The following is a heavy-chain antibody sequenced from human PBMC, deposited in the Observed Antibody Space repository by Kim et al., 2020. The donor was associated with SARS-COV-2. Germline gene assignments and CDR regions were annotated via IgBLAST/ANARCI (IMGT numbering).Heavy chain of an antibody. V-gene: IGHV3-72*01. D-gene: IGHD6-19*01. Sequence: GGSLRLSCAASGFIFSDYHMDWVRQAPGKGLEWVGRIRNKGNSHSTENAASMKGRFSISRDDSKDSLYLQMNGLKTEDTAIYYCARGLGWTSGWEDFDYWGLGTLVTVSS. CDR1: GFIFSDYH. J-gene: IGHJ4*02. CDR3: ARGLGWTSGWEDFDY. CDR2: IRNKGNSHST.